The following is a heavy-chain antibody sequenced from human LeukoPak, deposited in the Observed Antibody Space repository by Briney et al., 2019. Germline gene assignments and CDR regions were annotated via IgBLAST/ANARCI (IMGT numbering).Heavy chain of an antibody. J-gene: IGHJ4*02. CDR1: GFTFSSYS. V-gene: IGHV3-21*01. CDR3: ARGGGSGYSVDY. Sequence: GGSLRLSCAASGFTFSSYSMKWVRQAPGKGLEWVSSISSSSSYIYYADSVKGRFTISRDNAKNSLYLQMNSLRAEDTAVYYCARGGGSGYSVDYWGQGTLVTVSS. CDR2: ISSSSSYI. D-gene: IGHD3-22*01.